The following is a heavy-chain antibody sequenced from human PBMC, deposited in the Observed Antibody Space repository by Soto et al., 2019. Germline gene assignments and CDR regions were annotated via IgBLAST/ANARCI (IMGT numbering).Heavy chain of an antibody. J-gene: IGHJ6*02. CDR3: ARDRAVVAPRHYCHGMDV. Sequence: QVQLVQSGAEVKKPGASVTVSCKASGYTFTSYGISWVRQAPGQGLEWMGWISAYNRNTNYAQKLQGRATMTTHTHTSTAYMGLRGVTSDDTAVYYCARDRAVVAPRHYCHGMDVWGQGTTGTVSS. CDR1: GYTFTSYG. V-gene: IGHV1-18*04. CDR2: ISAYNRNT. D-gene: IGHD2-15*01.